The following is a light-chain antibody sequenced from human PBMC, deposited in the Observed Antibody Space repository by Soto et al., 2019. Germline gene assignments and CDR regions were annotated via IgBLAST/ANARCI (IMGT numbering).Light chain of an antibody. J-gene: IGLJ2*01. CDR3: CSYAGGYTHAV. V-gene: IGLV2-11*01. Sequence: QSALTQPRSVSGPPGQSVSISCSGTSSDVGTYNYVSWYQQHPGKAPKLMIYDVSKRPSGVPDRFSGSKSGNTASLTISGLQADDEADYYCCSYAGGYTHAVFGGGTQLTVL. CDR2: DVS. CDR1: SSDVGTYNY.